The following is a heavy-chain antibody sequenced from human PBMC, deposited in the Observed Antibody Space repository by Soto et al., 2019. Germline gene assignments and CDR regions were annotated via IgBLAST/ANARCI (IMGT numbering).Heavy chain of an antibody. D-gene: IGHD2-21*02. CDR1: GYTFTSYA. Sequence: QVQLVQSGAEEKKPGASVKDSCKASGYTFTSYAMHWVRQAPGQRLEWMGWINAGNGNTKYSQKFQGRVTITRDTSASTAYMELSRLRSEDTAVYYCARSMVVVTALDYWGQGTLVTVSS. V-gene: IGHV1-3*05. J-gene: IGHJ4*02. CDR3: ARSMVVVTALDY. CDR2: INAGNGNT.